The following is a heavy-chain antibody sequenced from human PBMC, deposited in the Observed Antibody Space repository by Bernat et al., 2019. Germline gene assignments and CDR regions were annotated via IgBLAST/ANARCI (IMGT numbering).Heavy chain of an antibody. J-gene: IGHJ4*02. V-gene: IGHV3-21*05. D-gene: IGHD2/OR15-2a*01. Sequence: EVQLVESGGDLVQPGGSLRLSCAASGFTFSSYSMNWVRQAPGKGLEWVSYISSSSSYIYYADSVKGRFTISRDNAKNSLYLQMNSLRAEDTAVYYCARAPPGYYFYYFDYWGQGTLVTVSS. CDR2: ISSSSSYI. CDR3: ARAPPGYYFYYFDY. CDR1: GFTFSSYS.